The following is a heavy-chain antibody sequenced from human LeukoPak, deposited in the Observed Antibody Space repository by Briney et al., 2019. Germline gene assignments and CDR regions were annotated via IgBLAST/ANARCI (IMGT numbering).Heavy chain of an antibody. CDR1: GFTFRDYD. V-gene: IGHV3-21*01. CDR3: ARVSQYYDNTGYSD. CDR2: ISSGSSYI. D-gene: IGHD3-22*01. Sequence: GGSLRLSCAASGFTFRDYDMNWVRQAPGKGLEWVSSISSGSSYIHYADSVKGRFTISRDSAKNSLFLQMNSLRAEDTAVYYCARVSQYYDNTGYSDWGQGTLVTVSS. J-gene: IGHJ4*02.